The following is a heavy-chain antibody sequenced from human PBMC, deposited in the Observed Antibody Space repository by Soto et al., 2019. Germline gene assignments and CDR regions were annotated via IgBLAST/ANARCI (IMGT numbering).Heavy chain of an antibody. CDR2: IRFDGSNI. J-gene: IGHJ6*02. CDR1: AVTFSGFG. Sequence: GGSLRLSCAASAVTFSGFGMHCVRQAPGKGLEWVAVIRFDGSNIYYADSVKGRFTISRDNPKNTLYMQMNSLRAEDTAVYYCAKQQGPGTPYYYAMDVWGQGTTVTVSS. CDR3: AKQQGPGTPYYYAMDV. V-gene: IGHV3-30*02. D-gene: IGHD1-1*01.